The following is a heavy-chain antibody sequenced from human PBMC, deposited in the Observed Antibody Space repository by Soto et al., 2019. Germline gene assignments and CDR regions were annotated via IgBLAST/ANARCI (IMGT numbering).Heavy chain of an antibody. J-gene: IGHJ4*02. V-gene: IGHV1-24*01. CDR1: GYTLTELS. CDR3: ATVMGYSGSYYVGVPFDY. Sequence: ASVKVSCKVSGYTLTELSMHWVRQAPGKGLEWMGGFDPEDGETIYAQKFQGRVTMTEDTSTDTAYMELSSLRSEDTAVYYCATVMGYSGSYYVGVPFDYWGQGTLVTVSS. CDR2: FDPEDGET. D-gene: IGHD1-26*01.